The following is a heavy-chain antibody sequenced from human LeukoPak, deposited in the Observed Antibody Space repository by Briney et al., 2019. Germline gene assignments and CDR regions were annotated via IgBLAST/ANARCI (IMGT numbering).Heavy chain of an antibody. V-gene: IGHV3-53*01. CDR3: ARTAAAAAGPFDY. CDR2: IYSGGST. D-gene: IGHD6-13*01. J-gene: IGHJ4*02. CDR1: GFTVSSNY. Sequence: GGSLRLSCAASGFTVSSNYMSWVRQAPGKGLEWVSVIYSGGSTYYADSVKGRFTISRDNSKNTLYLQMNSLRAEDTAVYYCARTAAAAAGPFDYWGQGTLVTVSS.